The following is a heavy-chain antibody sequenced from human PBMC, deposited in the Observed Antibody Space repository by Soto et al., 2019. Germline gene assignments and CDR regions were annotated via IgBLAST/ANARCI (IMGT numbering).Heavy chain of an antibody. CDR3: ARVYSSGWYWFDP. CDR2: ISSSSSYI. Sequence: GGSLRLSCAASGFTFSSYSMNWVRRAPGKGLEWVSSISSSSSYIYYADSVKGRFTISRDNAKNSLYLQMNSLRAEDTAVYYCARVYSSGWYWFDPWGQGTLVTVSS. CDR1: GFTFSSYS. J-gene: IGHJ5*02. V-gene: IGHV3-21*01. D-gene: IGHD6-19*01.